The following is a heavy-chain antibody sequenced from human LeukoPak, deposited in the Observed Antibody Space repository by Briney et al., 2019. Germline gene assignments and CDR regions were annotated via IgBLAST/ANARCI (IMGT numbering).Heavy chain of an antibody. Sequence: PGGSLRLSCGASGFTFSSSEMNWVRQAPGKGLEWVAFIRYDGSNKYYADSVKGRFTISRDNSKNTLYLQMNSLRAEDTAVYYCAKEPFDYWGQGTLVTVSS. J-gene: IGHJ4*02. CDR2: IRYDGSNK. CDR1: GFTFSSSE. CDR3: AKEPFDY. V-gene: IGHV3-30*02.